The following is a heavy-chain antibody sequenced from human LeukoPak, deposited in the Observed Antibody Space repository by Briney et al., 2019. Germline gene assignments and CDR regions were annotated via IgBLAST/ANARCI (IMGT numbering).Heavy chain of an antibody. CDR1: GFTYSSYG. D-gene: IGHD3-22*01. CDR2: IRYDGSNK. Sequence: PGGSLRLSFPATGFTYSSYGLHWLRQAPGKGLEWVAFIRYDGSNKYYADSVKGRFTIFRDNSKNTLYLQMNSLRAEDTAVYYCAKGPSDYDLKDFDIWGQGTMVTVSS. CDR3: AKGPSDYDLKDFDI. J-gene: IGHJ3*02. V-gene: IGHV3-30*02.